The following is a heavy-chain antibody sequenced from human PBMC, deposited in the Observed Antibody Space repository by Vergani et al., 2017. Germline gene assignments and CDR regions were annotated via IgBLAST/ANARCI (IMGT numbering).Heavy chain of an antibody. J-gene: IGHJ6*03. CDR2: IYTSGST. CDR1: GGSLSGYY. Sequence: QVQLQESGPGLVRPSEILSLTCTVSGGSLSGYYSSWIRQPAGKGLEWIGRIYTSGSTNYNPSLKSRVTMSVDTTKNQFSLKLSPVTAADTAVYYCTRDREDIVVVPAAIAHHYYYYMDVWGKGTTVTVSS. CDR3: TRDREDIVVVPAAIAHHYYYYMDV. V-gene: IGHV4-4*07. D-gene: IGHD2-2*02.